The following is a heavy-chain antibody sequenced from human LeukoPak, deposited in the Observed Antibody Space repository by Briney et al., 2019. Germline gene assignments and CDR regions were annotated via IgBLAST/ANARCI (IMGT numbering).Heavy chain of an antibody. CDR3: ARVEEGYGSGRRENYYYYYMDV. V-gene: IGHV4-59*01. CDR1: GGSISSYY. J-gene: IGHJ6*03. CDR2: IHYSGST. Sequence: SETLSLTCTVSGGSISSYYWSWIRQPPGKGLEWIGYIHYSGSTNYNPSLKSRVTISVDTSKNQFSLRLSSVTAADTAVYYCARVEEGYGSGRRENYYYYYMDVWGKGTTVTIPS. D-gene: IGHD3-10*01.